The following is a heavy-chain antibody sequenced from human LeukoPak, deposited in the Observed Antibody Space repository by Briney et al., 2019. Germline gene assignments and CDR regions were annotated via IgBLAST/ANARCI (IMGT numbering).Heavy chain of an antibody. Sequence: GGSLRLSCAGTGFTFSNYWMHWVRQAPGKGLVWVSRINSDGSTTTYADSVKGRFTLSRDNAKNTLNLEMDSLRAEDTAVYYCAKDRGVVPAARFDYWGQGTLVTVSS. D-gene: IGHD2-2*01. CDR1: GFTFSNYW. J-gene: IGHJ4*02. CDR2: INSDGSTT. CDR3: AKDRGVVPAARFDY. V-gene: IGHV3-74*01.